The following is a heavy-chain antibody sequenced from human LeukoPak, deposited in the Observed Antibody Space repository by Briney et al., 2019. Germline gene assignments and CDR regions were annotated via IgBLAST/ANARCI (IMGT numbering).Heavy chain of an antibody. Sequence: GGSLRLSCAASGFTFSSYGMHWVRQAPGKGLEWVAVISYDGSNKYYADSVKGRFTISRDNSKNTLYLQMNSLRAEDTAVYYCATVHCSGGSCYAGSYYGMDVWGQGTTVTVSS. J-gene: IGHJ6*02. CDR1: GFTFSSYG. V-gene: IGHV3-30*03. D-gene: IGHD2-15*01. CDR3: ATVHCSGGSCYAGSYYGMDV. CDR2: ISYDGSNK.